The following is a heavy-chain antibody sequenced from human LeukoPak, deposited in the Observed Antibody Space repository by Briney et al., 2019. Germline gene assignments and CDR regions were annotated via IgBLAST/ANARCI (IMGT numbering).Heavy chain of an antibody. D-gene: IGHD6-19*01. Sequence: GGSLRLSCAASGSTFSNYNMNWVRQAPGKGLEWVSYISSGGGATHYADSVKGRFTISRDNAKNSLYLQMNSLRDEDTALYSCAKTHGNGWYFDYWGQGNLVTVAS. CDR1: GSTFSNYN. V-gene: IGHV3-48*02. J-gene: IGHJ4*02. CDR3: AKTHGNGWYFDY. CDR2: ISSGGGAT.